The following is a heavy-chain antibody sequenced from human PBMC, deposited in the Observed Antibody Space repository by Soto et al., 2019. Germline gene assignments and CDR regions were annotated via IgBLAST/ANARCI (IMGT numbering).Heavy chain of an antibody. J-gene: IGHJ4*02. V-gene: IGHV4-4*02. CDR2: IYHSGST. CDR3: ASGDSNYKPFHY. D-gene: IGHD4-4*01. CDR1: GGSISSSNW. Sequence: SETLSLTCAVSGGSISSSNWWSWVRQPPGKGLEWIGEIYHSGSTNYNPSLKSRVTISVDKSKSQFSLKLSSVTAADTAVYYCASGDSNYKPFHYWGQGTLVTVSS.